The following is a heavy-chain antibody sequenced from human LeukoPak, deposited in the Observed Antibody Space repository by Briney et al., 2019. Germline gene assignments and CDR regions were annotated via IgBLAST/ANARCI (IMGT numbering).Heavy chain of an antibody. J-gene: IGHJ1*01. CDR3: ARHSAHSGSYGAEYFQH. D-gene: IGHD1-26*01. CDR2: IYYSGST. V-gene: IGHV4-59*08. CDR1: GGSISSYY. Sequence: SETLSLTCTVSGGSISSYYWSWIRRPPGKGLEWIGYIYYSGSTNYNPSLKSRVTISVDTSKNQFSLKLSSVTAADTAVYYCARHSAHSGSYGAEYFQHWGQGTLVTVSS.